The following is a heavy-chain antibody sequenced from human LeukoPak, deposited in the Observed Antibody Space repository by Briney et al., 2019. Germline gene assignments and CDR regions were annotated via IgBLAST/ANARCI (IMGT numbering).Heavy chain of an antibody. Sequence: SETLSLTCAVYGGSFSGYYWSWIRQPPGKGLEWIGEINHSGSTNYNPSFKSRVTISVDTSKNQFSLKLSSVTAADTAVYYCARGVTIFGVLSPTFIRYYYYGMDVWGQGTTVTVSS. J-gene: IGHJ6*02. V-gene: IGHV4-34*01. CDR2: INHSGST. CDR3: ARGVTIFGVLSPTFIRYYYYGMDV. CDR1: GGSFSGYY. D-gene: IGHD3-3*01.